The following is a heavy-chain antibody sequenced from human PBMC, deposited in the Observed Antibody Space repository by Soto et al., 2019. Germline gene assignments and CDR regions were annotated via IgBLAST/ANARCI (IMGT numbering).Heavy chain of an antibody. CDR2: IIPIFGTA. CDR1: GGTFSSYA. V-gene: IGHV1-69*13. D-gene: IGHD2-21*02. CDR3: ARGLAYCGGDCYSNI. J-gene: IGHJ3*02. Sequence: VKVSCKASGGTFSSYAIIWVRQAPGQGLEWMGGIIPIFGTANYAQKFQGRVTITADESTSTAYMELSSLRSEDTAVYYCARGLAYCGGDCYSNIWGQGTMVTVSS.